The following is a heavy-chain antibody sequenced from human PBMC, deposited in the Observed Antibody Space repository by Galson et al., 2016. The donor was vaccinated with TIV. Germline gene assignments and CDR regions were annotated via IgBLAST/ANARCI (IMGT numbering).Heavy chain of an antibody. J-gene: IGHJ6*02. CDR3: SRGNWNYGMGGDMGV. V-gene: IGHV6-1*01. CDR2: TYYTSKWNT. Sequence: CAISGDSVSGNTAAWNWVRQSPSRGLEWLGRTYYTSKWNTDYAVSVKGRIIIRPDTSMNHGALQLSSVIPDDTAVYYCSRGNWNYGMGGDMGVWGRGTTVSVSS. D-gene: IGHD1-7*01. CDR1: GDSVSGNTAA.